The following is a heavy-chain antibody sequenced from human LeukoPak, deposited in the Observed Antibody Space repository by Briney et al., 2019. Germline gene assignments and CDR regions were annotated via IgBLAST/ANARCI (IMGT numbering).Heavy chain of an antibody. D-gene: IGHD1-14*01. Sequence: PSETLSLTCAVSGGSISSGGYSWSWIRQPPGKGLEWIGYIYHSGSTYYNPSLKSRVTISVDRSKNQFSLKLSSVTAADTAVYYCARQIYTGGYFGYWGQGTLVTVSS. CDR1: GGSISSGGYS. V-gene: IGHV4-30-2*01. J-gene: IGHJ4*02. CDR3: ARQIYTGGYFGY. CDR2: IYHSGST.